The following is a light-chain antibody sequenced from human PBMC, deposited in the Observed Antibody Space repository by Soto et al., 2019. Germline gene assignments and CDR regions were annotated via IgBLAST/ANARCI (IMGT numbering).Light chain of an antibody. CDR1: SSDVGGYNY. V-gene: IGLV2-14*03. Sequence: QSALTQPASVSGSPGQSITISCTGTSSDVGGYNYVSWYQQHPGKAPKLMIYDVSNRPSGVSNRFSGSKSGNTASLTISGHGDEAEDDDDCNSYTNTSALVVFGGGTKLTVL. CDR3: NSYTNTSALVV. J-gene: IGLJ2*01. CDR2: DVS.